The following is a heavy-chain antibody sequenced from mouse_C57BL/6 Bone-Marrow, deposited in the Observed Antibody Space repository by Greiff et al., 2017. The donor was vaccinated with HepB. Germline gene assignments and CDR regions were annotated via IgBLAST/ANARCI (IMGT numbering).Heavy chain of an antibody. J-gene: IGHJ3*01. CDR3: ARPYYGDLGEFAY. CDR2: IRNKANGYTT. Sequence: EVKLMESGGGLVQPGGSLSLSCAASGFTFTVYYMSWVRQPPGTALEWLGFIRNKANGYTTEYSASVKGRFTISRNNSQSILYLQMNALRAEDSATYYCARPYYGDLGEFAYWGQGTLVTVSA. D-gene: IGHD2-13*01. CDR1: GFTFTVYY. V-gene: IGHV7-3*01.